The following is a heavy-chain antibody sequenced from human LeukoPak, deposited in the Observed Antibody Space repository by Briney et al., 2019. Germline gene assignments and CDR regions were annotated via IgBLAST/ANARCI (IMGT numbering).Heavy chain of an antibody. Sequence: PSETLSLTCAVYGGSFSGYYWSWIRQPPGKGLEWIGEINHSGSTNYNPSLKSRVTISVDTSKNQFSLKLSSVTAADTAVYYCARHRIAGALRYFDWLTHRDWFDPWGQGTLVTVSS. CDR1: GGSFSGYY. D-gene: IGHD3-9*01. CDR3: ARHRIAGALRYFDWLTHRDWFDP. J-gene: IGHJ5*02. CDR2: INHSGST. V-gene: IGHV4-34*01.